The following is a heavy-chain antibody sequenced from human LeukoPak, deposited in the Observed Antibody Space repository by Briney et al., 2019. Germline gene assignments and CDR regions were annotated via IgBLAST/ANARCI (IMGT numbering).Heavy chain of an antibody. D-gene: IGHD1-7*01. V-gene: IGHV4-59*01. J-gene: IGHJ4*02. Sequence: SETLSLTCTVSVGSISSYYWSWVRQPPGKGLEWIGYISYSGSTNYNPSLKSRVTISRDTSKNQFSLNLSSVTAADTAVYYCGRDSDGTVDYWGQGTLVTVSS. CDR3: GRDSDGTVDY. CDR1: VGSISSYY. CDR2: ISYSGST.